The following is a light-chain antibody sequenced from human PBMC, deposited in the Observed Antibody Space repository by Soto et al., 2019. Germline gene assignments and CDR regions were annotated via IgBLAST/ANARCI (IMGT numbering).Light chain of an antibody. Sequence: EIVLTQSPGTLSLSPGERDTLSCRASQSVSSNLAWYQQKPGQAPRLLIYDASNRATGIPARFSGSGSGTDFTLTISSLEPEDFALFYCQQYYNWPLTFGQGTKVDIK. CDR1: QSVSSN. CDR3: QQYYNWPLT. J-gene: IGKJ1*01. V-gene: IGKV3-11*01. CDR2: DAS.